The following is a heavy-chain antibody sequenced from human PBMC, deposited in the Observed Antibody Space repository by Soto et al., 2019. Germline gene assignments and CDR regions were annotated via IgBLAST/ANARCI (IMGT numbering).Heavy chain of an antibody. Sequence: QAQLVESGGGVVQPGRSGRLSCAASGFTFSDYGMHWVRQPPGKGLEWVALISYDGNIKYYADSVKGRFTISRDNSRNTVYLQMNSLRLEDAALYYCAKDNVAAIDYWGQGTLVTVSS. CDR2: ISYDGNIK. CDR3: AKDNVAAIDY. D-gene: IGHD6-13*01. V-gene: IGHV3-30*18. J-gene: IGHJ4*02. CDR1: GFTFSDYG.